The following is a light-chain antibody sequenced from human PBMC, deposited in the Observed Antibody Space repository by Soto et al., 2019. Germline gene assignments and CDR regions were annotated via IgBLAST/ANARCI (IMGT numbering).Light chain of an antibody. CDR1: SSDVGAYNY. CDR2: DVT. J-gene: IGLJ1*01. CDR3: TPYTSTSTYV. V-gene: IGLV2-14*01. Sequence: QSALTQPASVSGPPGQSITISCTGTSSDVGAYNYVSWYQHHPGKAPRLVIYDVTNRPSGTSDRFPGYKSGNTASQTISGLRAADEADYYCTPYTSTSTYVFGTGHKLTV.